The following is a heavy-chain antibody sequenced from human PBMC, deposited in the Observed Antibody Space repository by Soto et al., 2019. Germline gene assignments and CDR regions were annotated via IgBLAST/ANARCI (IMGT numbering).Heavy chain of an antibody. CDR1: GYTLTELS. D-gene: IGHD3-3*01. CDR2: FDPEDGET. V-gene: IGHV1-24*01. Sequence: ASVKVSCKVSGYTLTELSMHWVRQAPGKGLEWMGGFDPEDGETIYAQKFQGRVTMTEDTSTDTAYMELSSLRSEDTAVYYCAREGPYYDFWSGYSNGMDVWGQGTTVTVSS. J-gene: IGHJ6*02. CDR3: AREGPYYDFWSGYSNGMDV.